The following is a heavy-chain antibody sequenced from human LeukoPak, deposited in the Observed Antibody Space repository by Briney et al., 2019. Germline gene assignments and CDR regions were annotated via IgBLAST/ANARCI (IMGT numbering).Heavy chain of an antibody. V-gene: IGHV4-39*07. J-gene: IGHJ3*02. CDR2: LDESGRP. CDR3: AGQYQLHLLGDAFDI. Sequence: SETLSLTCSVSGGSIRSGDHHWAWVRQPPGKGLEFIGSLDESGRPYYNRPLKSRVSISGDTSGKQFSLNLTSVTAADTAVYYCAGQYQLHLLGDAFDIWGQGTMVTVSS. CDR1: GGSIRSGDHH. D-gene: IGHD2-2*01.